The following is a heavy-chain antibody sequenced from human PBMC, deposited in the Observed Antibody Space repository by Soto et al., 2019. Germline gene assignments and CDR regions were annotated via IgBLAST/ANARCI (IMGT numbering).Heavy chain of an antibody. CDR1: GGTFSSYA. CDR3: AKSKPLGYGMDV. J-gene: IGHJ6*02. CDR2: IIPIFGTA. V-gene: IGHV1-69*13. D-gene: IGHD3-16*01. Sequence: SVKVSCKASGGTFSSYAISWVRQAPGQGLEWMGGIIPIFGTANYAQKFQGRVTITADESTSTAYMELSSLRSEDTAVYYCAKSKPLGYGMDVWGQGTTVTVSS.